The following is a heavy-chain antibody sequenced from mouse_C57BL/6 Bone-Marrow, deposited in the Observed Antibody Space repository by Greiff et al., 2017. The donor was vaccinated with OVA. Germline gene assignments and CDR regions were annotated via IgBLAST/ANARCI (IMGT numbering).Heavy chain of an antibody. Sequence: EVQLVESGGGLVKPGGSLKLSCAASGFTFSDYGMHWVRQAPEKGLEWVAYISSGSGSTYYADTVKGRSTISRDNAKNTLFLQMTSLRSEDTAMYYCARPPWFAYWGQGTLVTVSA. CDR1: GFTFSDYG. CDR2: ISSGSGST. V-gene: IGHV5-17*01. J-gene: IGHJ3*01. CDR3: ARPPWFAY.